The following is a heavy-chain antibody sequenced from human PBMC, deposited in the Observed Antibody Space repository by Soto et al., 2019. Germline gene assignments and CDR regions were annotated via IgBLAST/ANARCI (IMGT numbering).Heavy chain of an antibody. D-gene: IGHD6-25*01. CDR3: ARESSGPDDAFDI. CDR2: ISSSSSYI. CDR1: GFTVSSYS. J-gene: IGHJ3*02. V-gene: IGHV3-21*01. Sequence: PGGSLRLSCAASGFTVSSYSMNWVRQAPGKGLEWVSSISSSSSYIYYADSVKGRFTISRDNAKNSLYLQMNSLRAEDTAVYYCARESSGPDDAFDIWGQGTMVTVSS.